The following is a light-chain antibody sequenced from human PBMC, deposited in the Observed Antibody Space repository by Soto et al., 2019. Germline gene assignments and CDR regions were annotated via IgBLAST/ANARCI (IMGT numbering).Light chain of an antibody. Sequence: QSVLTQPPSVAEAPRQRVTISCSGSSSNIGNNAVNWYQQLPGKAPKLLIYYDDLLPSGVSDRFSGSKSGTSASLAISGLQSEDEADYYCAAWDDSLNGVVFGEGPRSPS. J-gene: IGLJ2*01. CDR3: AAWDDSLNGVV. CDR1: SSNIGNNA. CDR2: YDD. V-gene: IGLV1-36*01.